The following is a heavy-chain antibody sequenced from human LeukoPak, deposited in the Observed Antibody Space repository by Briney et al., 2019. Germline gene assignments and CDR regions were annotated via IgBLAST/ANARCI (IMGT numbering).Heavy chain of an antibody. J-gene: IGHJ4*02. Sequence: SETLSLTCTVSGGSISSGGYSWSWIRQHPGKGLEWIGYIYYSGSTYYNPSLKSRVTISVDTSKNQFSLKLSSVTAADTAVYYCARGRYDFWSGYPFDYWGQGTLVTVSS. CDR1: GGSISSGGYS. D-gene: IGHD3-3*01. CDR2: IYYSGST. V-gene: IGHV4-31*03. CDR3: ARGRYDFWSGYPFDY.